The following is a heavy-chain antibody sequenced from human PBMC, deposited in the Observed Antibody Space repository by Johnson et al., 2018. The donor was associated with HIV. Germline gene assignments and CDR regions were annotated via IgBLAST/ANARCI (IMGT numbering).Heavy chain of an antibody. CDR2: IKQDGSEI. D-gene: IGHD5-12*01. CDR3: ARGQTAYSGYDVPLDI. V-gene: IGHV3-7*01. CDR1: GFTFSSYW. J-gene: IGHJ3*02. Sequence: VHLVESGGGLVQPGGSLRLSCAVSGFTFSSYWMSWVRQAPGKGLEWVANIKQDGSEIYFVDSVKGRFTISRDNANSSLYLQMNSLRVEDTAVYYCARGQTAYSGYDVPLDIWGQGTMVTVSS.